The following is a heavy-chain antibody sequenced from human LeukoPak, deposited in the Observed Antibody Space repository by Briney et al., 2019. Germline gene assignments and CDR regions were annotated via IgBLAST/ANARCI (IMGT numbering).Heavy chain of an antibody. J-gene: IGHJ4*02. V-gene: IGHV3-21*01. CDR3: ASPSGVHSSSGLDY. CDR2: ISSSSSYI. D-gene: IGHD6-6*01. CDR1: GFTFSSYS. Sequence: GGSLRLSCAASGFTFSSYSMNWVPQAPGKGLEWLSSISSSSSYIYYADSVKGRFTISRDNAKNSLYLQMNSLRAEDTAVYYCASPSGVHSSSGLDYWGQGTLVTVSS.